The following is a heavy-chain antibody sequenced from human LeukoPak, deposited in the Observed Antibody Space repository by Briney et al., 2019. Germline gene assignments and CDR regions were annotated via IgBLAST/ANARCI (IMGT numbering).Heavy chain of an antibody. J-gene: IGHJ4*02. Sequence: GASVKVSCKASGYTFTNYGINWVRQAPGQGLEWMGWISGYNGYAKYAQRLQGRVTMTTDTSTSTTYTELRSLRSDDTAVYYCARDRSPRHYYDTRDYHGAADYWGQGTLVTVSS. CDR2: ISGYNGYA. D-gene: IGHD3-22*01. CDR1: GYTFTNYG. CDR3: ARDRSPRHYYDTRDYHGAADY. V-gene: IGHV1-18*01.